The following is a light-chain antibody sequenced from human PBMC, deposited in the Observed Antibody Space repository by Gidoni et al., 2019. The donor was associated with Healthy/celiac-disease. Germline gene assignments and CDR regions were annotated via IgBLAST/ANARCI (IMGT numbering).Light chain of an antibody. CDR2: GAS. CDR3: HQYGSSPFT. V-gene: IGKV3-20*01. Sequence: EIVLTQSPGTLSLSPGERATLSCRASQSVTSSQLAWYQQKQGQSPRFLIYGASARDPDTPDRFSGSGSGRDFTLTISRLEPEDFGVYYCHQYGSSPFTFGPGTKLDIK. J-gene: IGKJ3*01. CDR1: QSVTSSQ.